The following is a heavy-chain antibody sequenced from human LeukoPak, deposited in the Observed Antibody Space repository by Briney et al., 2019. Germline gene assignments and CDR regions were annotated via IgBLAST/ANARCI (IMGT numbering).Heavy chain of an antibody. CDR2: MNPNSGNT. Sequence: ASVKVSCKASGYTFTSYDINWVRQATGQGLEWMGWMNPNSGNTGYAQKLQGRVTMTRNTSISTAYMELSSLRSEDTAVYYCARVRWLRSDLLDYWGQGTLVTVSS. D-gene: IGHD5-12*01. J-gene: IGHJ4*02. V-gene: IGHV1-8*01. CDR1: GYTFTSYD. CDR3: ARVRWLRSDLLDY.